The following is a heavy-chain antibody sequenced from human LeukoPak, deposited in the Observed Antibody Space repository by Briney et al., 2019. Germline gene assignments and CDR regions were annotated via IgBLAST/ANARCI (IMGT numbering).Heavy chain of an antibody. V-gene: IGHV1-69*13. CDR3: ARGYSSSSNWFDP. Sequence: SVKVSCKASGGTFSSYAISWVRQAPGQGLEWMGGIIPIFGTANYAQKFQGRVTITADESTSTAYMELSSLRSEDTAVYYCARGYSSSSNWFDPWGQGTLVTVSS. CDR1: GGTFSSYA. J-gene: IGHJ5*02. D-gene: IGHD6-13*01. CDR2: IIPIFGTA.